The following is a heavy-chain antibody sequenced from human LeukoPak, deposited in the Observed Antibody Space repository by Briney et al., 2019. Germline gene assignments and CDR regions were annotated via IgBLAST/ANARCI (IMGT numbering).Heavy chain of an antibody. Sequence: PGGSLRLSCEASGFTFSNYWMHWVRQAPGKGPVWVSRIKSDGSSTRFADSVQGRFTISRDNGKNTVYLQMNSLRAEDTAVYYCARAKAYYDSSGYYYEDYYYGMDVWGQGTTVTVSS. D-gene: IGHD3-22*01. J-gene: IGHJ6*02. V-gene: IGHV3-74*01. CDR1: GFTFSNYW. CDR2: IKSDGSST. CDR3: ARAKAYYDSSGYYYEDYYYGMDV.